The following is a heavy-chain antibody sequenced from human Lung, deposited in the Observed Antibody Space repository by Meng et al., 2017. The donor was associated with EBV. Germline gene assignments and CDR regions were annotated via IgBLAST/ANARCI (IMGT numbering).Heavy chain of an antibody. CDR1: GGSIRNDQW. D-gene: IGHD4-17*01. J-gene: IGHJ4*02. CDR3: TTLYGDSIS. Sequence: VQLQGAGPGLVRPSGTLSLPWDVSGGSIRNDQWWSWVRQAPGKGLEWIGEIYHSGRTNYNPPVKSRVSMSVDKSQNHFSLRLSSVTAADTAVYYCTTLYGDSISWGQGTLVTVSS. CDR2: IYHSGRT. V-gene: IGHV4-4*02.